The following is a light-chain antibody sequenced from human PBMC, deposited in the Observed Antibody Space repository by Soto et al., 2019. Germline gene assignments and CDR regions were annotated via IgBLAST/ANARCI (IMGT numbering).Light chain of an antibody. CDR1: SNDIGLYNY. Sequence: QSVLTQPASVSGSPGQSITISCTGTSNDIGLYNYVSWYQQHPGKAPKLMIFDVSDRTSGVSDRFSGSRSGNTASLSISGLQAEDEADYFCSSYTSESIHVIFGGGTKLTVL. CDR3: SSYTSESIHVI. V-gene: IGLV2-14*03. J-gene: IGLJ2*01. CDR2: DVS.